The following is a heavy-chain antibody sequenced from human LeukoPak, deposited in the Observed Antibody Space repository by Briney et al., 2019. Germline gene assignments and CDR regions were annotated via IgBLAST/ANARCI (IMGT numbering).Heavy chain of an antibody. CDR3: AKDIGRSSTNF. Sequence: GGSLRLSCAASGFTFSSYWMHWVRQAPGKGLVWVSRINSDGSTTNYADSVTGRFTIPRDNAKNTLYLQMNSLRAEDTAVYYCAKDIGRSSTNFRGQGTLVTVSS. V-gene: IGHV3-74*01. CDR1: GFTFSSYW. D-gene: IGHD2-2*01. J-gene: IGHJ4*02. CDR2: INSDGSTT.